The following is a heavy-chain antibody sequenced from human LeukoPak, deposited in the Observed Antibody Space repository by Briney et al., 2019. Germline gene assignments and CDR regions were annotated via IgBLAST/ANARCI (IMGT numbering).Heavy chain of an antibody. CDR2: ISGYNGKT. CDR3: ARWETGSWFDP. J-gene: IGHJ5*02. D-gene: IGHD1-14*01. Sequence: ASVKVSCKASGYTFTTYYITWVRQAPGQGLEWMGWISGYNGKTNYAQKFQGRVTMTTDTSTNTVYLELRSLRSDDTAVYYCARWETGSWFDPWGQGTLVTISS. CDR1: GYTFTTYY. V-gene: IGHV1-18*01.